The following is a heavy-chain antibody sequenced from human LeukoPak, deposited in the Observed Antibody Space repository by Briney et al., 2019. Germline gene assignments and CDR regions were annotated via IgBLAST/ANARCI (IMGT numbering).Heavy chain of an antibody. D-gene: IGHD4-23*01. CDR1: GGSISSYY. J-gene: IGHJ4*02. V-gene: IGHV4-39*01. CDR2: IYYSGST. CDR3: ARRGRGVTNYFDY. Sequence: SETLSLTCTVSGGSISSYYWGWIRQPPGKGLEWIGSIYYSGSTYYNPSLKSRVTISVDTSKNQFSLKLSSVTAADTAVYYCARRGRGVTNYFDYWGQGTLVTVSS.